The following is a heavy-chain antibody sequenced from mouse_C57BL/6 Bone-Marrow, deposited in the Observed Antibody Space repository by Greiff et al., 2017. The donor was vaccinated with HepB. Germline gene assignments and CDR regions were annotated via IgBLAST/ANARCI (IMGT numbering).Heavy chain of an antibody. D-gene: IGHD3-2*02. CDR2: ISYDGSN. V-gene: IGHV3-6*01. J-gene: IGHJ3*01. CDR3: ARERGSGYWFAY. Sequence: ESGPGLVKPSQSLSLTCSVTGYSITSGYYWNWIRQFPGNKLEWMGYISYDGSNNYNPSLKNRISITRDTSKNQFFLKLNSVTTEDTATYYCARERGSGYWFAYWGQGTLVTVSA. CDR1: GYSITSGYY.